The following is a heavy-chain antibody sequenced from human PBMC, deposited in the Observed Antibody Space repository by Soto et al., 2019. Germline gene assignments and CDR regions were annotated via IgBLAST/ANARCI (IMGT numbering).Heavy chain of an antibody. CDR3: AREHAEATTHYYYYGMDV. CDR1: GGSVSSGSYY. Sequence: SETLSLTCTVSGGSVSSGSYYWSWIRQPPGKGLEWIGYIYYSGSTNYNPSLKSRVTISVDTSKNQFSLKLSSVTAADTAVYYCAREHAEATTHYYYYGMDVWGQGTTVTVSS. V-gene: IGHV4-61*01. D-gene: IGHD6-25*01. J-gene: IGHJ6*02. CDR2: IYYSGST.